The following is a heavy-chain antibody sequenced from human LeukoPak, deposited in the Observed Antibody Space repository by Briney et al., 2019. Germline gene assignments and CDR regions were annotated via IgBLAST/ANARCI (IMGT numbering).Heavy chain of an antibody. CDR3: AKGVTTVVTSRPFDY. V-gene: IGHV3-23*01. CDR1: GFTFSNYA. CDR2: ISGSGGST. D-gene: IGHD4-23*01. Sequence: GGSLRLSSAASGFTFSNYAMSWVRRAPGKGLEWVSSISGSGGSTYYADSVKGRFTISRDNSNNTLYLQMGSLRADNTAVYYCAKGVTTVVTSRPFDYWGQGTLVTVSS. J-gene: IGHJ4*02.